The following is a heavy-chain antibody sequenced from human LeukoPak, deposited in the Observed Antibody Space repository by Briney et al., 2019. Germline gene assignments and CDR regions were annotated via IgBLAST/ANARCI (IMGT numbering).Heavy chain of an antibody. J-gene: IGHJ6*02. D-gene: IGHD1-14*01. CDR1: GGTFSSYA. Sequence: SMKVSCKASGGTFSSYAISWVRQAPGQGLEWMGRIIPILGIANYAQKFQGRVTITADKSTSTAYMELSSLRSEDTAVYYCARLNQDYYYGMDVWGQGTTVTVSS. CDR3: ARLNQDYYYGMDV. V-gene: IGHV1-69*04. CDR2: IIPILGIA.